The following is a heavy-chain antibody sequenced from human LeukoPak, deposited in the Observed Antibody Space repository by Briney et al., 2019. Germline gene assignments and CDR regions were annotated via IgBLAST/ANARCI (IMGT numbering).Heavy chain of an antibody. CDR3: ARVKTGTTFAAFDI. J-gene: IGHJ3*02. Sequence: APVKVSCKASGGTFSSYAISWVRQAPGQGLEWMGGIIPIFGTANYAQKFQGRVTITADKSTSTAYMELSSLRSEDTAVYYCARVKTGTTFAAFDIWGQGTMVTVSS. D-gene: IGHD1-14*01. CDR2: IIPIFGTA. V-gene: IGHV1-69*06. CDR1: GGTFSSYA.